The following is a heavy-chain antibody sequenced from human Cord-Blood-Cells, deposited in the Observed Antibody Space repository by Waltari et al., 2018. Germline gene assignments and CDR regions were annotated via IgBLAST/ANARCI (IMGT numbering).Heavy chain of an antibody. CDR1: GYNFTGYH. J-gene: IGHJ4*02. V-gene: IGHV1-2*04. Sequence: QVQLVQLEAAVEKTGASVQGTCTASGYNFTGYHTHWARTAPGQGLEWMGWINPNSGGTNYAQKFQGWVTMTRDTSISTAYMELSRLRSDDTAVYYCARVGEFESGSFDYWGQGTLVTVSS. CDR2: INPNSGGT. D-gene: IGHD1-26*01. CDR3: ARVGEFESGSFDY.